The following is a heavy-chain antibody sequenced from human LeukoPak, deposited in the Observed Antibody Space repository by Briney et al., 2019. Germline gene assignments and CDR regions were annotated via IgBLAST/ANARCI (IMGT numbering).Heavy chain of an antibody. D-gene: IGHD3-10*01. CDR2: IYFTGNT. J-gene: IGHJ3*01. CDR1: GGSMSPFY. CDR3: ARGYGSGSRDF. Sequence: SDTLSLTCTVSGGSMSPFYWSWIRQPPGKGLEWIGYIYFTGNTNYKPSLKSRVTMSVDTSKNQFSLNLKFVTAADTAVYYCARGYGSGSRDFWGQGTMVIVSS. V-gene: IGHV4-59*08.